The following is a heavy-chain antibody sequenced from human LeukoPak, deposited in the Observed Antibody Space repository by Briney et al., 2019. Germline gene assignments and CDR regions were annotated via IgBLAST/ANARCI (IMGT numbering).Heavy chain of an antibody. Sequence: GGSLRLSCKASRFSFISYAMSWVRQAPGRGPEWVSQINGSGSNTYYADPVKGRFTISRDNAKSTLFLQMNSPRDEDTAVYYCVKAGGSFGYYDDSSGSFDLWGQGTLVTVSS. D-gene: IGHD3-22*01. CDR1: RFSFISYA. CDR2: INGSGSNT. CDR3: VKAGGSFGYYDDSSGSFDL. J-gene: IGHJ4*02. V-gene: IGHV3-23*01.